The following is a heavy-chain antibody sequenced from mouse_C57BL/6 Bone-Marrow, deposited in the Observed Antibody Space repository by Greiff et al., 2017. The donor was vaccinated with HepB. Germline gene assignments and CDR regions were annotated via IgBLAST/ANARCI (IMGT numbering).Heavy chain of an antibody. J-gene: IGHJ4*01. Sequence: EVMLVESGGGLVQPGGSLKLSCAASGFTFSDYYMYWVRQTPEKRLEWVAYISNGGGSTYYPDTVKGRFTISRDNAKNTLYLQMSRLKSEDTAMYYCARLDGYYGSAMDYWGQGTSVTVSS. CDR1: GFTFSDYY. V-gene: IGHV5-12*01. D-gene: IGHD2-3*01. CDR3: ARLDGYYGSAMDY. CDR2: ISNGGGST.